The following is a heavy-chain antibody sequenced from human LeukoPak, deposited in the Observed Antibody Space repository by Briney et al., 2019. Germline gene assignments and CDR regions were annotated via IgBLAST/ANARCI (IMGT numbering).Heavy chain of an antibody. CDR1: GFSFSSYW. Sequence: GGSLRLSCAASGFSFSSYWMHWVRQAPGKGLVWVARINSDGSTTNYADYVKGRFTISRDNAKNTLYLQMNSLRAEDTAVYYCASDMTTAYIWGQGTLVTVSS. CDR3: ASDMTTAYI. V-gene: IGHV3-74*01. CDR2: INSDGSTT. J-gene: IGHJ4*02. D-gene: IGHD4-17*01.